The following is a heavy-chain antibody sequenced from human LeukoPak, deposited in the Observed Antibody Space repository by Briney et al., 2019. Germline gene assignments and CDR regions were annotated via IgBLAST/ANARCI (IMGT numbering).Heavy chain of an antibody. CDR1: GGSFSIYY. D-gene: IGHD2-2*01. V-gene: IGHV4-4*07. J-gene: IGHJ6*03. Sequence: PSETLSLTCTVSGGSFSIYYWSWIRQPAGKGLEYIGRIYTSGSTNYNPSLKSRVTMSVDTSNNQFSLKLSSVTAADTAVYYCARRGSLGYCSSTSCRNYYYYMDVWGKGTTVTISS. CDR3: ARRGSLGYCSSTSCRNYYYYMDV. CDR2: IYTSGST.